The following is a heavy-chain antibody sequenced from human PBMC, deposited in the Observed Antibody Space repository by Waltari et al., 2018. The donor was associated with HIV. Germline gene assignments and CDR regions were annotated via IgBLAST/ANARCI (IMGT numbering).Heavy chain of an antibody. Sequence: QVQLQESGPGLVKPSQTLSLTCTVSGASIRSGGYYWSWIRQHPGKGLEWIGYIYYSGSTYYNPSLKSRVTISVDTSKNQFSLKMTSVTAADTAVYYCARRRDYDNSGHYYYFDYWGQGALVTVSS. CDR3: ARRRDYDNSGHYYYFDY. J-gene: IGHJ4*02. CDR1: GASIRSGGYY. CDR2: IYYSGST. D-gene: IGHD3-22*01. V-gene: IGHV4-31*03.